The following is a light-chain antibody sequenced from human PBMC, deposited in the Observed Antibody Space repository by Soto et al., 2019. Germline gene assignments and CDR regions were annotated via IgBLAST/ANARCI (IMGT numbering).Light chain of an antibody. CDR1: QSVSSN. J-gene: IGKJ4*01. V-gene: IGKV3-15*01. Sequence: EIVVTQSPATLSVSPGERATLSCRASQSVSSNLAWYQQKPGQAPRLLIYGASTRATGLPARFSGSGSGTEFTLTISGLQSEDFAVYYCQQYDNWPLTFGGGTKVEIK. CDR3: QQYDNWPLT. CDR2: GAS.